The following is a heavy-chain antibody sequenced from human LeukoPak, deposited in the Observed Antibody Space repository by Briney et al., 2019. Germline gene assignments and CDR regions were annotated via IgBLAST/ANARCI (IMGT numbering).Heavy chain of an antibody. CDR1: GVSISSSNSY. Sequence: SETLSLTCTVSGVSISSSNSYWGWIRQPPGKGLEWIGSIYYSGNTYYNPSLKSRLTISEDMSKNQFSLRLSSVTAADTAVYYCARDSSGIQVWLTLDSWGQGFLVTVSS. CDR2: IYYSGNT. CDR3: ARDSSGIQVWLTLDS. J-gene: IGHJ4*02. D-gene: IGHD1-14*01. V-gene: IGHV4-39*07.